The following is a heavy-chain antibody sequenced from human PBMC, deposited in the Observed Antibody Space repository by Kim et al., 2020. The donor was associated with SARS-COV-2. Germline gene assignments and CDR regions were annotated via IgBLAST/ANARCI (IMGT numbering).Heavy chain of an antibody. V-gene: IGHV4-34*01. CDR2: VDHSGKT. CDR1: GGSISGYF. Sequence: SETLSLTCAAFGGSISGYFGTWIRQSPGTGLEWIGDVDHSGKTTYNPSLKTRVTISVDTPKNQFSLQLTSVTAADSPVYYCARGTSRGYYRWRYFDYWG. CDR3: ARGTSRGYYRWRYFDY. D-gene: IGHD3-22*01. J-gene: IGHJ4*03.